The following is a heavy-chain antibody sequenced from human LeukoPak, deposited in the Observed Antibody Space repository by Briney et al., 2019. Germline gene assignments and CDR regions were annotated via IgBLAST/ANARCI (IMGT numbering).Heavy chain of an antibody. D-gene: IGHD6-13*01. CDR2: ISASGSST. V-gene: IGHV3-23*01. J-gene: IGHJ5*02. Sequence: GGSLRLSCAASGFTFSSYAINWVRQAPGKGLEWVSTISASGSSTYYADSVKGRFTTSRDNFKNTLYLQMNSLRAEDTALYYCAKPRYSSSWYEFDPWGKGTLVTVSS. CDR3: AKPRYSSSWYEFDP. CDR1: GFTFSSYA.